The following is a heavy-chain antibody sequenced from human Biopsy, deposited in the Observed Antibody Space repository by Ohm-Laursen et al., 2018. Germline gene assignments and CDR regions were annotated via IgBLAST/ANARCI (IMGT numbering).Heavy chain of an antibody. J-gene: IGHJ1*01. Sequence: GSSVKVSCKAPAGTFSNYGVNWVRQAPGQGLEWLGGNIPILGTGNHAQKFQDRVTVAADTSTSTATMELRSLRSDDTAVYYCATKLTGYFHHWGQGTLVIVSS. CDR2: NIPILGTG. CDR1: AGTFSNYG. D-gene: IGHD3-9*01. CDR3: ATKLTGYFHH. V-gene: IGHV1-69*06.